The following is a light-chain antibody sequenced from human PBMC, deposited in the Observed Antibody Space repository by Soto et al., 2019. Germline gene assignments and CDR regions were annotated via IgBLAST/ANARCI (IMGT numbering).Light chain of an antibody. V-gene: IGLV2-14*01. Sequence: QSALTQPASVSGSPGQSITISCTGTSSDLDGYNYVPWYQYHPGKAPKLMIYDVSNRPSGISNRFSGSKSGNTASLTISGLQAEDEADYYCSSFTISRNTVIFGGGTKLTVL. CDR2: DVS. CDR3: SSFTISRNTVI. J-gene: IGLJ2*01. CDR1: SSDLDGYNY.